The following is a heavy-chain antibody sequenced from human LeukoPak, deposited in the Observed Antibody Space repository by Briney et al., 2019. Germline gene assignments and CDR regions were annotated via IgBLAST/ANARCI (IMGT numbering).Heavy chain of an antibody. CDR1: GITFSSYA. J-gene: IGHJ4*02. CDR3: AKDRTSSWYDKYFDY. Sequence: GGSLRLSCAASGITFSSYAMSWVRQAPGKGLEWVSTISASGGSTYYADSVKGRFTISRDDSKNTLYLQMNSLRAEDTALYSCAKDRTSSWYDKYFDYWGQGTLVTVSS. CDR2: ISASGGST. V-gene: IGHV3-23*01. D-gene: IGHD6-13*01.